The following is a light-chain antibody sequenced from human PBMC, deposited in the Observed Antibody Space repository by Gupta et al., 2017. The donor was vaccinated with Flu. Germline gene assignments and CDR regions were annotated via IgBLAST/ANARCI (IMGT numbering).Light chain of an antibody. CDR1: SSDVGGYKY. Sequence: QSALTQPASVSGSPGQSLTISCTGTSSDVGGYKYVPCSQHHPGKAPKLMIYEVINRPSGVSNRFSGSKSGNTAALTISGLQAEDEADDYCSSYTSSNSLEFGGGTKLTVL. CDR2: EVI. J-gene: IGLJ3*02. V-gene: IGLV2-14*01. CDR3: SSYTSSNSLE.